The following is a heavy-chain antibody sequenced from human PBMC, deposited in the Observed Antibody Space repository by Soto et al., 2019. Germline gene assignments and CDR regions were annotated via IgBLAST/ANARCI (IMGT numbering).Heavy chain of an antibody. Sequence: QVQLRESGPGLVMPSQTLSLTCTVSGDSISSGNKYWSWIRQPPGKGLEWIGYIFSSGTTYYNPSIKSRLTMSLDASQNQFSLKLNSLTDAHTAVYFCARVPSPFDYYYAMDVWGQGTTVTVSS. J-gene: IGHJ6*02. CDR1: GDSISSGNKY. D-gene: IGHD3-16*01. CDR2: IFSSGTT. CDR3: ARVPSPFDYYYAMDV. V-gene: IGHV4-30-4*01.